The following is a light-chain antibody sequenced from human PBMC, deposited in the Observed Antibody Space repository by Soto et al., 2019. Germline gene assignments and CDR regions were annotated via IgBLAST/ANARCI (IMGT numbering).Light chain of an antibody. J-gene: IGKJ4*01. CDR2: AAS. V-gene: IGKV3-15*01. CDR3: QQYNHWPLS. Sequence: TVMTHSPATLSPSPGERATLSCRASQGLGTNLAWYQQRPGQAPRLLIYAASTRATGVPARFSGSGSETEFTLTITTLQSEDFAVYYCQQYNHWPLSFGVGTKVDIK. CDR1: QGLGTN.